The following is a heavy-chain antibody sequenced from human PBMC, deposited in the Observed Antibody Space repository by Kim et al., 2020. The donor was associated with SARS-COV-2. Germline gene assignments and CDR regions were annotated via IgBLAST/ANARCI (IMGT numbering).Heavy chain of an antibody. V-gene: IGHV5-51*01. J-gene: IGHJ3*02. D-gene: IGHD2-15*01. Sequence: GASLKISCKGSGYSFTSYWIGWVRQMPGKGLEWMGIIYPGDSDTSYSPSFQGQVTISADKSISTAYLQWSSLKASDTAMYYCARPPFLGYCSGGSCYPRDAFDIWGQGTMVTVSS. CDR2: IYPGDSDT. CDR1: GYSFTSYW. CDR3: ARPPFLGYCSGGSCYPRDAFDI.